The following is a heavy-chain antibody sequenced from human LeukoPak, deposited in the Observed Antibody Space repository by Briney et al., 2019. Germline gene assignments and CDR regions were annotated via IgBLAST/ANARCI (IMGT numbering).Heavy chain of an antibody. CDR2: INHSGST. J-gene: IGHJ4*02. CDR3: ARGAAGYSSSWYAY. D-gene: IGHD6-13*01. CDR1: GGSFSGYY. V-gene: IGHV4-34*01. Sequence: SETLSLTCAVYGGSFSGYYWSWIRQPPRKGLEWIGEINHSGSTNYNPSLKSRVTISVDTSKNQFSLKLSSVTAADTAVYYCARGAAGYSSSWYAYWGQGTLVTVSS.